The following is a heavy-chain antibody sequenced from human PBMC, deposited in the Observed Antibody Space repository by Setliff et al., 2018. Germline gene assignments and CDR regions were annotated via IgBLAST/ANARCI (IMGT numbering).Heavy chain of an antibody. Sequence: SETLSLTCTVSGGSISSGSHYWTWIRQPTGKGLEWIGHIDPSGDTNYSPSLKSRVTISRDTSKNQLSLELTSVTAADTAVYYCANRGYDGSGKYYTLYLDYWGQGTLVTVSS. J-gene: IGHJ4*02. D-gene: IGHD3-10*01. V-gene: IGHV4-61*09. CDR2: IDPSGDT. CDR1: GGSISSGSHY. CDR3: ANRGYDGSGKYYTLYLDY.